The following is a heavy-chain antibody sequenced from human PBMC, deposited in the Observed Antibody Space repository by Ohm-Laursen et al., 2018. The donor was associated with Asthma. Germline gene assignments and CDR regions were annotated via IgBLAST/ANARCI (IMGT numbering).Heavy chain of an antibody. CDR3: ARGAFYYESTGYYFFDH. V-gene: IGHV1-69*13. Sequence: GASVKVSCKASGYTFTSYYMHWVRQAPGQGLEWMGGIIPIFGTANYAQKFQGRVTITADESTSTAYMELSSLRSEDTAVYYCARGAFYYESTGYYFFDHWGQGALVTVSS. CDR2: IIPIFGTA. D-gene: IGHD3-22*01. CDR1: GYTFTSYY. J-gene: IGHJ4*02.